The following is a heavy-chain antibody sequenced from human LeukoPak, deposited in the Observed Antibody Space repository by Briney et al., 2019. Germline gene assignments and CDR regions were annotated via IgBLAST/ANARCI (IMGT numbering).Heavy chain of an antibody. Sequence: PGGSLRLSCAASGFTFSSYGMHWVRQAPGKGLEWVSAISGNGRDTYYTDSVKGRFTISRDNSKNTLYLQMHSLRAEDTAIYYCARAAAVCSSTSCYGHYWDQGTLVTVSS. D-gene: IGHD2-2*01. CDR1: GFTFSSYG. V-gene: IGHV3-23*01. CDR2: ISGNGRDT. J-gene: IGHJ4*02. CDR3: ARAAAVCSSTSCYGHY.